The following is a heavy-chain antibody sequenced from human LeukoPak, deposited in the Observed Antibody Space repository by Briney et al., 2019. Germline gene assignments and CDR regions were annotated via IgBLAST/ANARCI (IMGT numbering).Heavy chain of an antibody. J-gene: IGHJ4*02. D-gene: IGHD3-22*01. V-gene: IGHV4-39*01. CDR1: GGSISSSSYY. CDR3: ARSGYYYSIDY. Sequence: PSETLSLTCTVSGGSISSSSYYLGWIRQPPGKGLEWIVSIYYSGSTYYNPSLKSRITISVDTSKNQFSLKLSSVTAADPAVYYCARSGYYYSIDYWGQGTLVTVSS. CDR2: IYYSGST.